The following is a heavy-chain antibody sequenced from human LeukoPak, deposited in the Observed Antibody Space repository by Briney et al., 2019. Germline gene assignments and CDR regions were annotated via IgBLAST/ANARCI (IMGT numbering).Heavy chain of an antibody. CDR1: GYTFTSYG. Sequence: ASVKVSCKASGYTFTSYGISWVRQAPGQGLEWMGWINPNSGGTNYAQKFQGRVTMTRDTSISTAYMELSRLRSDDTAVYYCARETYYYDSSGYFGYWGQGTLVTVSS. J-gene: IGHJ4*02. V-gene: IGHV1-2*02. CDR2: INPNSGGT. CDR3: ARETYYYDSSGYFGY. D-gene: IGHD3-22*01.